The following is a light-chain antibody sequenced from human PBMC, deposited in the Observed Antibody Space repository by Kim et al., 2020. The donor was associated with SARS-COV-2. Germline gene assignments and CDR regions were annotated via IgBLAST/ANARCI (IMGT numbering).Light chain of an antibody. CDR2: NSY. V-gene: IGLV1-44*01. J-gene: IGLJ1*01. Sequence: QPVLTQPPSASGTPGLRVSISCSGSPSDIGANSVSWYQHVPGTAPRLLIYNSYDRPSGVPDRFSGSRSGTTASLAITGLQTEDEGDYFCATWDDQLKGFVFGSGTKVTVL. CDR3: ATWDDQLKGFV. CDR1: PSDIGANS.